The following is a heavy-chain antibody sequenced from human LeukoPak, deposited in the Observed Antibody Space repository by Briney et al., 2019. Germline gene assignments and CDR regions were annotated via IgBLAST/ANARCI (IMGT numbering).Heavy chain of an antibody. J-gene: IGHJ4*02. V-gene: IGHV1-2*04. Sequence: ASVKVSCKASGYTFTGYYMHWVRQAPGQGLEWMGWINPNSGGTNYAQKFQGWVTMTRDTSISTAYMELSRLRSDDTAVYYCARAGKVWIQQLHYWGLGTLVTVSS. CDR3: ARAGKVWIQQLHY. CDR1: GYTFTGYY. D-gene: IGHD5-18*01. CDR2: INPNSGGT.